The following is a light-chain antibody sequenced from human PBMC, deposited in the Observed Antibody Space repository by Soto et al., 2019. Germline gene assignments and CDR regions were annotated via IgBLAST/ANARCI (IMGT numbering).Light chain of an antibody. CDR2: KVS. CDR3: MQGSHWPYT. CDR1: QSLVHSDGIFY. J-gene: IGKJ2*01. V-gene: IGKV2-30*02. Sequence: DVVLTQSPLSLPVTLGQPASISCRSSQSLVHSDGIFYLNWFQQRPAQSPRRLIYKVSNRDYGVPDRFSGSGSGTDFTLEISRVEAEDVGVYYCMQGSHWPYTFGQGTKLEIK.